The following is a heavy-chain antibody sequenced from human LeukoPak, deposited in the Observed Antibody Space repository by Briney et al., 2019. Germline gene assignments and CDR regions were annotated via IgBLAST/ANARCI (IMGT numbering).Heavy chain of an antibody. J-gene: IGHJ4*02. V-gene: IGHV1-2*06. CDR3: ARDGALDRYDFWSGSDSRYFDY. D-gene: IGHD3-3*01. CDR2: INPNSGGT. CDR1: GYTFTGYY. Sequence: GASVKVSCKASGYTFTGYYVHWVRQAPGQGLEWMGRINPNSGGTNYAQKFQGRVTMSRDTSISTAYVELSRLRSDDTAVYYCARDGALDRYDFWSGSDSRYFDYWGQGTLVTVSS.